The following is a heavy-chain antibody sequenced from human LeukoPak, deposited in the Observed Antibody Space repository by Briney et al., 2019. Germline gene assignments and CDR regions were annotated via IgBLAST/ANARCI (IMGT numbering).Heavy chain of an antibody. V-gene: IGHV3-7*01. D-gene: IGHD3-10*01. J-gene: IGHJ6*03. CDR3: ARLSAYYYGSYFYYYYMDV. CDR1: GFTFSSYA. CDR2: IKQDESEK. Sequence: GGSLRLSCAASGFTFSSYAMSWVRLAPGKGPEWVANIKQDESEKYSVDSVKGRFIISRDNAKNSVFLQMNSLRAEDTALYYCARLSAYYYGSYFYYYYMDVWGKGTTVTVSS.